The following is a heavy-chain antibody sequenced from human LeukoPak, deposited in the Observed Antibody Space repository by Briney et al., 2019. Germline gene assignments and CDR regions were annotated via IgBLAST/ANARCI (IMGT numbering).Heavy chain of an antibody. CDR3: ARDQTGITVAATGWFDP. J-gene: IGHJ5*02. Sequence: GGSLRLSCAASGFAFSDYYMSWIRQAPGRGLEWVSYISNSGTTRYYADSVKGRFTISRDNAKNSLYLQMNSLRAEDTAVYYCARDQTGITVAATGWFDPWGQGTLVTVSS. CDR2: ISNSGTTR. V-gene: IGHV3-11*04. CDR1: GFAFSDYY. D-gene: IGHD6-19*01.